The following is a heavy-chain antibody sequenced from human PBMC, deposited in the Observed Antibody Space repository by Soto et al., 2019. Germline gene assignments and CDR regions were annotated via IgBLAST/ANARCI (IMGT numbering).Heavy chain of an antibody. J-gene: IGHJ4*02. Sequence: EVQLVESGGGLVKPGGSLRLSCAASGFTFSSYSMNWVRQAPGKGLEWVSSINSSSYIYYADSVKGRFTISRDNAKNSLYLQMNSLRAEDTAVYYCARYIAAAGTDYWGQGTLVTVSS. CDR3: ARYIAAAGTDY. V-gene: IGHV3-21*01. CDR2: INSSSYI. D-gene: IGHD6-13*01. CDR1: GFTFSSYS.